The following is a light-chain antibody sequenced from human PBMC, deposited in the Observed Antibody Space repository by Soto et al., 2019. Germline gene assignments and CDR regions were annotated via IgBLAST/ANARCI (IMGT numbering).Light chain of an antibody. V-gene: IGLV6-57*04. J-gene: IGLJ1*01. CDR3: QSYDDNTLYV. Sequence: NFMLTQPHSVSESPGKTLTISCTRSSGSIASSYVQWYQQRPGSAPTTVIYGDDQRPSGVPDRFSGSIDTSSNSASLSISGLKSEDEADYYCQSYDDNTLYVFGTGTKVTVL. CDR2: GDD. CDR1: SGSIASSY.